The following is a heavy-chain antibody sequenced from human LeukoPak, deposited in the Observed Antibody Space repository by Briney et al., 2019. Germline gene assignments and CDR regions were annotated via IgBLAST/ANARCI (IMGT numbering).Heavy chain of an antibody. Sequence: SETLSLTCTVSGGSISSGSYCWSWLRQPAGKGLEWIGRIYTSGSTNYNPSLKSRVTISVDTSKNQFSLKLSSVTAADTAVYYCATFTYYYEHDYWGQGTLVTVSS. V-gene: IGHV4-61*02. CDR2: IYTSGST. CDR3: ATFTYYYEHDY. J-gene: IGHJ4*02. CDR1: GGSISSGSYC. D-gene: IGHD3-22*01.